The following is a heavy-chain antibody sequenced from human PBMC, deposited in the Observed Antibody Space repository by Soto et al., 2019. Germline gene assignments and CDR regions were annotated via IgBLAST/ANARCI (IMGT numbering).Heavy chain of an antibody. CDR2: ISYSGST. CDR3: ARAPYSSGWPDS. Sequence: QVQLQESGAGLVKPSETLSLSCTVSGGSVSSGGYFWSWIRQPPGKGLEWIGYISYSGSTKYNPSLKSRVTISVDTSKNQFSLKLSSVTAADTAVYYCARAPYSSGWPDSWGQGTLVTVSS. J-gene: IGHJ4*02. D-gene: IGHD6-19*01. CDR1: GGSVSSGGYF. V-gene: IGHV4-61*08.